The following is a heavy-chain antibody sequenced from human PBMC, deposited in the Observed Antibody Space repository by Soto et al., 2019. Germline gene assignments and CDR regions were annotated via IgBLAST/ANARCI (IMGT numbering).Heavy chain of an antibody. CDR1: GVTFRSYS. CDR3: ARRGGSDWYIDY. V-gene: IGHV3-48*02. J-gene: IGHJ4*02. D-gene: IGHD6-19*01. CDR2: ISISSSTI. Sequence: EVQLVESGGGLVQPGGSLRLSCAASGVTFRSYSMNWVRQAPGKGLEWVSYISISSSTIYYADSVKGRFTISRDNAKNLLYLQMNALRDEDTAVYYCARRGGSDWYIDYWGQRTLVTVSS.